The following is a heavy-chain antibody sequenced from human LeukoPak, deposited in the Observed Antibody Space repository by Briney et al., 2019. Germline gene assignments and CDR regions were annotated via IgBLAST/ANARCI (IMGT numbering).Heavy chain of an antibody. CDR2: ISGSGGST. CDR1: GFTFSSYA. J-gene: IGHJ1*01. D-gene: IGHD6-19*01. V-gene: IGHV3-23*01. CDR3: ATDPTVAGTSEYFQH. Sequence: PGGSLRLSCGASGFTFSSYAMSWVSQAPGKGLEWVSVISGSGGSTYYADSVKGRCTISRDNSKNTLYLEMNSLRAEDTAVYYCATDPTVAGTSEYFQHWGQGTLVTVSS.